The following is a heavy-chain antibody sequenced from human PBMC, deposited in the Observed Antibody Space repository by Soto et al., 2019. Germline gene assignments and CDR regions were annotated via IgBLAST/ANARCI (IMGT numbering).Heavy chain of an antibody. V-gene: IGHV4-59*07. CDR2: IYYSGST. CDR3: ARSVGGSLLDY. D-gene: IGHD1-26*01. Sequence: PSDTLSLTSTASGGCIISYYCTFIRQPPGRGLEWIVHIYYSGSTSYNPSLKSRVTISVDTSKNQFSLKLSSVTAADAAVYYCARSVGGSLLDYWGQGTLVTVSS. J-gene: IGHJ4*02. CDR1: GGCIISYY.